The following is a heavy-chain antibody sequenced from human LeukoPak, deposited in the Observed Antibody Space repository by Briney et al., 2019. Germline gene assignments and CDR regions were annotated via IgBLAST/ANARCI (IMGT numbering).Heavy chain of an antibody. CDR3: ARGDIVVVPAGNYYYGMDV. CDR1: GGSFSGYY. D-gene: IGHD2-2*01. J-gene: IGHJ6*04. Sequence: SETLSLTCAVYGGSFSGYYWSWIRQPPGKGPEWIGEINYSGSTNYNPSLKSRVTISVDTSKNQFSLKLSSVTAADTAVYYCARGDIVVVPAGNYYYGMDVWGKGTTVTVSS. V-gene: IGHV4-34*01. CDR2: INYSGST.